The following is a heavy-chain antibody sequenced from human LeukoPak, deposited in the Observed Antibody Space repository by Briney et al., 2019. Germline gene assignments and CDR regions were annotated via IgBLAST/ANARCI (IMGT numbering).Heavy chain of an antibody. CDR3: AKVFEVRGARRPKDY. V-gene: IGHV3-30*18. Sequence: GGSLRLSCAASGFXFSDYGMHWVRQAPGKGLKWVALISYDGGNKFYADSVRDRFTISRDNSKNTLFLQMNSLRTEDTAMYYCAKVFEVRGARRPKDYWGQGTLVIVSS. CDR1: GFXFSDYG. CDR2: ISYDGGNK. J-gene: IGHJ4*02. D-gene: IGHD3-10*01.